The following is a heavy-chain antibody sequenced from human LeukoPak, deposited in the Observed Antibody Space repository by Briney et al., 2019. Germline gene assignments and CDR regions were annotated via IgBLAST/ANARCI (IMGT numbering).Heavy chain of an antibody. D-gene: IGHD6-19*01. CDR3: ARVRSEQWLVHGRWFDP. V-gene: IGHV4-39*07. CDR2: IYYSGST. J-gene: IGHJ5*02. Sequence: SETLSLTCTVSGGSISSSSYYWGWIRQPPGKGLEWIGSIYYSGSTYYNPSLKSRVTISVDTSKNQFSLKLSSVTAADTAVYYCARVRSEQWLVHGRWFDPWGQGTLVTVSS. CDR1: GGSISSSSYY.